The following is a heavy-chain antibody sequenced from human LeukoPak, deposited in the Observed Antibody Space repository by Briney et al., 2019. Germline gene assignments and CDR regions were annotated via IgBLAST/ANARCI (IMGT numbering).Heavy chain of an antibody. CDR2: IGGSGGST. CDR1: GFTFSTYA. CDR3: AKGPPQGAFDY. J-gene: IGHJ4*02. V-gene: IGHV3-23*01. Sequence: RASLRLSCAASGFTFSTYAMSWVRQAPGKGLEWVSGIGGSGGSTYYADSVKGRFTISRDNSKNTLSLQMNSLRAEDTAVYYCAKGPPQGAFDYWGQGTLVTVSS.